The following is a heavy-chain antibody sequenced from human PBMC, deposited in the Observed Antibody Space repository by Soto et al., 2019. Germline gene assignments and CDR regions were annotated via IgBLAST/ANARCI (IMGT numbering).Heavy chain of an antibody. Sequence: QVQLQQWGAGLLKPSETLSLTCAVYGGSFSGYYWSWIRQPPGKGLEWIGEINHSGSTNYNPSLRSRVTISVDTSKNQFSLKLSSVTAADTAVYYCARGRSARPVSYWPQRGTDAFDIWGQATMVTVSS. CDR1: GGSFSGYY. CDR2: INHSGST. J-gene: IGHJ3*02. D-gene: IGHD6-6*01. V-gene: IGHV4-34*01. CDR3: ARGRSARPVSYWPQRGTDAFDI.